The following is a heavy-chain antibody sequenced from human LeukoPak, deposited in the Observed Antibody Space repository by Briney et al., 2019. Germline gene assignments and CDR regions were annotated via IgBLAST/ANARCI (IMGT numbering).Heavy chain of an antibody. Sequence: PGGSLRLSCAAPGLTFSSYAMSWVRQAPGKGLEWVSAISGSGGSTYCADSVKGRFTISRDNSKNTLYLQMNSLRAEDTAVYYCAKANAWFPLDYFDYWGQGTLVTVSS. CDR3: AKANAWFPLDYFDY. J-gene: IGHJ4*02. CDR1: GLTFSSYA. D-gene: IGHD3-10*01. V-gene: IGHV3-23*01. CDR2: ISGSGGST.